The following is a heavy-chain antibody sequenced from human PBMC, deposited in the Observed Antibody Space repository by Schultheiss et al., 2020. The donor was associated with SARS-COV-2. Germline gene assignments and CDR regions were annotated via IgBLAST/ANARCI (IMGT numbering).Heavy chain of an antibody. CDR3: ARGLGSWFNY. CDR1: GFTFSSYG. Sequence: VGSLRLSCAASGFTFSSYGMHWVRQAPGKGLEWVAVIWYDGSNKYYADSVKGRFTISRDNAKNSLYLQMNSLRAEDTAVYYCARGLGSWFNYWGQGTLVTVSS. CDR2: IWYDGSNK. J-gene: IGHJ4*02. D-gene: IGHD6-13*01. V-gene: IGHV3-33*01.